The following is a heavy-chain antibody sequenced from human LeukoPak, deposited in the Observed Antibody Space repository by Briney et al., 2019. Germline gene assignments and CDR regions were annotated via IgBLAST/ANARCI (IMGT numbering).Heavy chain of an antibody. CDR1: GFTFSSYS. J-gene: IGHJ4*02. Sequence: GGSLRLSCAASGFTFSSYSMNWVRQAPGKGLEWVSYISSSSSTIYYADSVKGRFTISRDNAKNSLYLQMNSLRAEDTALYYCARANRGGDFDYWGQGTLVTVSS. D-gene: IGHD2-15*01. CDR3: ARANRGGDFDY. CDR2: ISSSSSTI. V-gene: IGHV3-48*04.